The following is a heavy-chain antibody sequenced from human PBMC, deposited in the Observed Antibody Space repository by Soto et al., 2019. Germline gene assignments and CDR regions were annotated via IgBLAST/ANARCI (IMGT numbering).Heavy chain of an antibody. CDR2: INHSAST. CDR1: GGSFSGYY. CDR3: ASTYCSSTSCYDD. V-gene: IGHV4-34*01. Sequence: QVQLQQWGAGLLKPSETLSLTCAVYGGSFSGYYWSWIRQPPGKGLEWIGEINHSASTNYNPSLKSRVTISVDTSKNQFSLKLSSVTAADTAVYYCASTYCSSTSCYDDWGQGTLVTVSS. J-gene: IGHJ4*02. D-gene: IGHD2-2*01.